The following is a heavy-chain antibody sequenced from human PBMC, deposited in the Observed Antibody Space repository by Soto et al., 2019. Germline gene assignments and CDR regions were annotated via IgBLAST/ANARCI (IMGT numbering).Heavy chain of an antibody. CDR1: GVTFSSYG. J-gene: IGHJ6*02. V-gene: IGHV3-30*19. Sequence: GGSLRLSCAASGVTFSSYGMHWVRQAPGKGLEWVAVISYDGSNKYYADSVKGRFTISRDNSKNTLYLQMNSLRAEDTAVYYCAREYSLVSYGMDVWGQGTTVTVSS. CDR2: ISYDGSNK. D-gene: IGHD3-9*01. CDR3: AREYSLVSYGMDV.